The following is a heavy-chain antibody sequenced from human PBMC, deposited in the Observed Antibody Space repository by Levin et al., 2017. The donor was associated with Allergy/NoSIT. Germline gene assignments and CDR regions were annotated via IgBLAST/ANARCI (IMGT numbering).Heavy chain of an antibody. V-gene: IGHV3-23*01. D-gene: IGHD1-26*01. J-gene: IGHJ4*02. CDR2: ISASGSGT. CDR1: GFIFNTFG. CDR3: AKGMGDGSYVELDY. Sequence: GGSLSLSCAASGFIFNTFGMTWVRQAPGKGLEWVSSISASGSGTYYADSVNGRFTISRDNSKDTLFLQMNSLGAEDTATYYCAKGMGDGSYVELDYWGQGTLVTVSS.